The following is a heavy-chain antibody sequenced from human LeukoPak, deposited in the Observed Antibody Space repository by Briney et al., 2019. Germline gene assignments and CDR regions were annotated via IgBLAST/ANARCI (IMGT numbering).Heavy chain of an antibody. J-gene: IGHJ4*02. CDR2: IKQDGSEK. V-gene: IGHV3-7*01. CDR1: GFTVSSNY. CDR3: ARVPPLVTAPLCYFDY. D-gene: IGHD2-21*02. Sequence: PGGSLRLSCAASGFTVSSNYMSWVRQAPGKGLEWVANIKQDGSEKYYVDSVKGRFTISRDNAKNSLYLQMNSLRAEDTAVYYCARVPPLVTAPLCYFDYWGQGTLVTVSS.